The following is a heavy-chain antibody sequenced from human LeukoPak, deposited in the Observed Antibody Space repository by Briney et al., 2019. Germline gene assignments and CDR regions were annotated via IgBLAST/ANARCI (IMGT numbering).Heavy chain of an antibody. CDR3: ARGGRSGSYYLP. J-gene: IGHJ5*02. CDR2: INHSGST. V-gene: IGHV4-34*01. D-gene: IGHD3-10*01. Sequence: PSETLSLTCAVYGGSFSGYYWSWIRQPPGKGLEWIGEINHSGSTNYNPSLKSRVTISVDTSKNQFSLKLSSVTAADTAVYYCARGGRSGSYYLPWGQGTLVTVSS. CDR1: GGSFSGYY.